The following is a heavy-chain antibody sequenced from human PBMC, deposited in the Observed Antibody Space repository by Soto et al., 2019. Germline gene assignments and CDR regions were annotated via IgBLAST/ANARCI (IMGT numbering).Heavy chain of an antibody. V-gene: IGHV5-10-1*01. J-gene: IGHJ4*02. Sequence: GESLKISCKGSGYSFAGYWITWVRQKPGKGLEWMGRIDPSDSQTYYSPSFRGHVTISATKSITTVFLQWSSLRASDTAMYYCARQIYDSDSGPNFQYYFDSWGQGTPVTVSS. CDR1: GYSFAGYW. CDR3: ARQIYDSDSGPNFQYYFDS. D-gene: IGHD5-12*01. CDR2: IDPSDSQT.